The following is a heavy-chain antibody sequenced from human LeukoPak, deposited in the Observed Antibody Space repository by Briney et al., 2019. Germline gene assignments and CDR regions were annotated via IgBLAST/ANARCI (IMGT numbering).Heavy chain of an antibody. D-gene: IGHD3-10*01. Sequence: SGGSLRLSCAASGFTFSSYSMNWVRQAPGKRLEWVSSISSSSSYIYYADSVKGRFTISRDNAKNSLYLQMNSLRAEDTAVYYCARDQLTMVRTTSDDYWGQGTLVTVSS. CDR2: ISSSSSYI. V-gene: IGHV3-21*01. CDR1: GFTFSSYS. J-gene: IGHJ4*02. CDR3: ARDQLTMVRTTSDDY.